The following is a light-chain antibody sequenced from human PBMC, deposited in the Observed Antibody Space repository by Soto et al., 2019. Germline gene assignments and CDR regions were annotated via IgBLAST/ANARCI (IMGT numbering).Light chain of an antibody. J-gene: IGLJ2*01. Sequence: QAVVTQPPSASATPGQRITISCFGSSSNIGSNYGYWYQQLPGTAPKLLISRDDERPSGVPDRFSGSKSGTSASLAISGVRSEDEADYFCAAWDDSLRAPVFGGGTKVTV. CDR3: AAWDDSLRAPV. CDR2: RDD. V-gene: IGLV1-47*01. CDR1: SSNIGSNY.